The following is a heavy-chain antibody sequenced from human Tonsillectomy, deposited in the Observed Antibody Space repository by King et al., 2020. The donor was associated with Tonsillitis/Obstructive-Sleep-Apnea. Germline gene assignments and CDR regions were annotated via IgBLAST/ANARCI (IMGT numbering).Heavy chain of an antibody. D-gene: IGHD6-13*01. J-gene: IGHJ3*02. Sequence: QLVQSGGGLVQPGRSLRLSCAASGFSFNDYAMHWGRQAPGKGPEWVAGISCESGSRGYADSVKGRFTISRDNAKSSLYLQIASLRAEDTALYYCAKDMGQHLDLNAFDIWGQGTMVTVSS. CDR3: AKDMGQHLDLNAFDI. V-gene: IGHV3-9*01. CDR2: ISCESGSR. CDR1: GFSFNDYA.